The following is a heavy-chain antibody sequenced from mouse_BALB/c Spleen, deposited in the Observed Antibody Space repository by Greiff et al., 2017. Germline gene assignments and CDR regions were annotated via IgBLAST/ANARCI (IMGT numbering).Heavy chain of an antibody. J-gene: IGHJ4*01. V-gene: IGHV1-9*01. CDR2: ILPGSGST. CDR3: ARGGLRLYYAMDY. CDR1: GYTFSSYW. D-gene: IGHD1-2*01. Sequence: QVHVKQSGAELMKPGASVKISCKATGYTFSSYWIEWVKQRPGHGLEWIGEILPGSGSTNYNEKFKGKATFTADTSSNTAYMQLSSLTSEDSAVYYCARGGLRLYYAMDYWGQGTSVTVSS.